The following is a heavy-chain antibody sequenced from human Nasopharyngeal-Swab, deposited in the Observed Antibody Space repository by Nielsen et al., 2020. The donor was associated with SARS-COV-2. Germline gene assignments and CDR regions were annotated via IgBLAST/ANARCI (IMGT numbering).Heavy chain of an antibody. CDR2: ISSSGSTI. Sequence: GESLKISCAASGFTFSDYYMSWIRQAPGKGPEWVSYISSSGSTIYYADSVKGRFTISRDNAKNSLYLQMNSLRAEDTAVYYCARGKAAAGYYFDYWGQGTLVTVSS. J-gene: IGHJ4*02. D-gene: IGHD6-13*01. CDR1: GFTFSDYY. V-gene: IGHV3-11*01. CDR3: ARGKAAAGYYFDY.